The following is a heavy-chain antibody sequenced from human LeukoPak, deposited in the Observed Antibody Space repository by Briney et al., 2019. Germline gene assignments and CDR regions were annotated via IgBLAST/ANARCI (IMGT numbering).Heavy chain of an antibody. D-gene: IGHD1-14*01. V-gene: IGHV3-30-3*01. Sequence: GGSLRLSCAASGFTFSSYAMHWVRQAPGKGLEWVAVISYDGSNKYYADSVKGRFTISRDNSKNTLYLQMNSLRAEDTAVYYCARNGPEYYFDYWGQGPLVPVSS. CDR1: GFTFSSYA. CDR3: ARNGPEYYFDY. CDR2: ISYDGSNK. J-gene: IGHJ4*02.